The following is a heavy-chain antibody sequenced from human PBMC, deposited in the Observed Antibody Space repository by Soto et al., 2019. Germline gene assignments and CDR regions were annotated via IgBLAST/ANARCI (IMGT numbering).Heavy chain of an antibody. V-gene: IGHV1-69*01. CDR3: AVAMVREILIFESSGMHV. Sequence: QVHLVQSGAEVKKPGSSVKVSCKTSGGSFNNYAVSWVRQAPGQGLEWMGGIIPNFDTPNYAQKFQDRVTISADESTSTVYMELRSLRSNDTAVYYCAVAMVREILIFESSGMHVWGQGTTVIVSS. CDR1: GGSFNNYA. CDR2: IIPNFDTP. D-gene: IGHD3-10*01. J-gene: IGHJ6*02.